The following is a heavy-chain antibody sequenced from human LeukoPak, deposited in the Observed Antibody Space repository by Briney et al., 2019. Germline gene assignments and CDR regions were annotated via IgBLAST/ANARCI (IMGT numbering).Heavy chain of an antibody. V-gene: IGHV3-9*01. J-gene: IGHJ4*02. CDR2: ISWNSGSI. CDR3: AKDFGSGYSYGDSFDY. D-gene: IGHD5-18*01. Sequence: PGRSLRLSCAAYGFTFDDYAMHWVRQAPGKGPEWVSGISWNSGSIGYADSVKGRFTISRDNAKNSLYLQMNSLRAEDTALYYCAKDFGSGYSYGDSFDYWGQGTLVTVSS. CDR1: GFTFDDYA.